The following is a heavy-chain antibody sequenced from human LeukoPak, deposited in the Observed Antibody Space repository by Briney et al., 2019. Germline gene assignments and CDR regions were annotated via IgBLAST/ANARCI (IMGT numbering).Heavy chain of an antibody. CDR1: GFTFSSYW. V-gene: IGHV3-7*01. D-gene: IGHD3-10*01. CDR3: ARVDGSGSYFHY. Sequence: GGSLRLSCAAFGFTFSSYWMSWVRQAPGKGLEWVANIKQDGSEKYYVDSVKGRFTISRDNAKNSLYLQMNSLRAEDTAVYYCARVDGSGSYFHYWGQGTLVTVSS. CDR2: IKQDGSEK. J-gene: IGHJ4*02.